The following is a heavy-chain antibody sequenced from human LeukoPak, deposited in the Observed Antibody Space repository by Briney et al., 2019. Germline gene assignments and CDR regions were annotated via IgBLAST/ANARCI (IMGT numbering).Heavy chain of an antibody. Sequence: GGSLRLSCAASGFTFSTYPMSWVRQSPGKGLEWVSSMSGSGSSTYYEDSVKGRFTISRDNSKNTLYLQMNSLRADDTAVYYCQRETDAFDIWGQGTMVTVSS. CDR2: MSGSGSST. CDR3: QRETDAFDI. D-gene: IGHD1-26*01. J-gene: IGHJ3*02. CDR1: GFTFSTYP. V-gene: IGHV3-23*01.